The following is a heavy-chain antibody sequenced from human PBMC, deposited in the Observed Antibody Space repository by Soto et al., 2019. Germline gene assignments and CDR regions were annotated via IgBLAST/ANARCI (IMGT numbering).Heavy chain of an antibody. CDR3: ARANRPITMTYLNCFVP. CDR1: GGSISSGAYS. J-gene: IGHJ5*02. V-gene: IGHV4-30-2*01. CDR2: IYHSGST. D-gene: IGHD3-22*01. Sequence: KPSETLSLTCAVSGGSISSGAYSWSWIRQPPGKGLEWVGYIYHSGSTYYNPSLKSRVTISVDRSKNRFSLNLNSVTAADTAVYYCARANRPITMTYLNCFVPRGQGTLVSVS.